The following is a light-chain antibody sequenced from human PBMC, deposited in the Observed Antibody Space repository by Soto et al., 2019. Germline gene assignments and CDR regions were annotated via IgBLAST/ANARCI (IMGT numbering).Light chain of an antibody. V-gene: IGLV1-44*01. CDR3: SSYGGSNNLV. J-gene: IGLJ2*01. CDR1: SSNIGSNT. Sequence: QPVLTQPPSASGTPGQRVTISCSGSSSNIGSNTVNWYQQLPGTAPKLLIYTNDQRPSGVPDRFSGSKSGTSASLAISGLQAEDEADYYCSSYGGSNNLVFGGGTKVTVL. CDR2: TND.